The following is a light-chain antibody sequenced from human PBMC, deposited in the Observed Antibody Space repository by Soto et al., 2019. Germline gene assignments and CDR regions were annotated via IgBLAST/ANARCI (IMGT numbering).Light chain of an antibody. CDR2: AAS. CDR3: QKHSSVPFT. V-gene: IGKV1-27*01. CDR1: QGIRNS. J-gene: IGKJ4*01. Sequence: DIQMTQSPSFLSASVGDRVTITCRASQGIRNSLAWYQNKPVKVPKLLIYAASTLYSGVSSRFSGSGSGTDFTLTIGSLQPEDVAVYYCQKHSSVPFTFGGGTKVEIK.